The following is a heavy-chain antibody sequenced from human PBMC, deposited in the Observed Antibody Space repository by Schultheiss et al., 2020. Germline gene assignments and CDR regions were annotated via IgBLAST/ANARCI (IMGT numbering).Heavy chain of an antibody. Sequence: SETLSLTYTVSGGSVIGYYWSWIRQPPGKGLEWIGYIYSSGSTNYNPSLKSRVTISVDTSKNQFSLRLTSVTAADTAVYYCARGSGWLPTVWGQGTLVTVSS. CDR1: GGSVIGYY. CDR2: IYSSGST. V-gene: IGHV4-59*02. D-gene: IGHD3-10*01. CDR3: ARGSGWLPTV. J-gene: IGHJ4*02.